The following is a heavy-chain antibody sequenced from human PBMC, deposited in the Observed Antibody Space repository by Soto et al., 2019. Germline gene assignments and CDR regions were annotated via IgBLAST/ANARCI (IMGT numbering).Heavy chain of an antibody. Sequence: GGSLRLSCAASGFTVSSYGMHWVRQAPGKGLEWVAVISYDGSNKYYADSVKGRFTISRDNFKNTLYLQMNSLRAEDTAVYYCAKDENIAAAGTRWGPPGFDPWGQGTLVTVSS. CDR3: AKDENIAAAGTRWGPPGFDP. CDR1: GFTVSSYG. J-gene: IGHJ5*02. D-gene: IGHD6-13*01. CDR2: ISYDGSNK. V-gene: IGHV3-30*18.